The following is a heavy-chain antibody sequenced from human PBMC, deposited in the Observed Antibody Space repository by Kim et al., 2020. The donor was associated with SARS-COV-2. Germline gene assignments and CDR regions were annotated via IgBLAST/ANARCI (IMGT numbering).Heavy chain of an antibody. D-gene: IGHD3-10*01. CDR3: ARDGGGLTFYYGSGSREDAFDI. CDR1: GFTVSRNY. Sequence: GGSLRLSCAASGFTVSRNYMSWVRQAPGKGLEWVSVIYSGGSTYYADSVKGRFTISRDNSKNTLYLQMNSLRAEDTAVYYCARDGGGLTFYYGSGSREDAFDIWGQGTMVTVSS. CDR2: IYSGGST. V-gene: IGHV3-66*01. J-gene: IGHJ3*02.